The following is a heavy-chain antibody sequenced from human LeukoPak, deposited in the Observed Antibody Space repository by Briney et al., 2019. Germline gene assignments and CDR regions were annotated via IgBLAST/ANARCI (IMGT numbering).Heavy chain of an antibody. V-gene: IGHV4-39*01. Sequence: SETLSLTCTVSGGSISSSSYYWGWIRQPPGKGLEWIGSIYYSGSTYYNPSLKSRVTISLDTSKNQFSLKLSSVTAADTAVYYCARHVVEVPPNVRPAFDIWGQGTMATVSS. CDR1: GGSISSSSYY. J-gene: IGHJ3*02. CDR2: IYYSGST. D-gene: IGHD2-2*01. CDR3: ARHVVEVPPNVRPAFDI.